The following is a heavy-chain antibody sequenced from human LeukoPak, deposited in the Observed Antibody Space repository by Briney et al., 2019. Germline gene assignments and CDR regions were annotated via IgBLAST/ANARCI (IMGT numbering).Heavy chain of an antibody. D-gene: IGHD6-13*01. J-gene: IGHJ6*02. Sequence: GGSLRLSCAASGFTFSSYWMSWVRQAPGKGLEWVANIKQDGSEKYYVDSVKGRFTISRDNAKNTLYLQMNSLRAEDTAVYYCARDFIEFRGQQLVHYYYYGMDVWGQGTTVTVSS. CDR2: IKQDGSEK. CDR3: ARDFIEFRGQQLVHYYYYGMDV. V-gene: IGHV3-7*01. CDR1: GFTFSSYW.